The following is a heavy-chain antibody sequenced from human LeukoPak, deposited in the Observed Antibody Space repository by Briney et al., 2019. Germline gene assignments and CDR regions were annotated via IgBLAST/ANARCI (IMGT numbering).Heavy chain of an antibody. CDR2: IWYDGSNK. CDR3: ARAQRYGGYDYSFGH. J-gene: IGHJ5*02. D-gene: IGHD5-12*01. V-gene: IGHV3-33*01. Sequence: GGSLRLSCAASGFTFSSYGMHWVRQAPGKGLEWVAVIWYDGSNKYYADSVKGRFTISRDNSKNTLYLQMNSLRAEDTAVYYCARAQRYGGYDYSFGHGGQGPLSTASS. CDR1: GFTFSSYG.